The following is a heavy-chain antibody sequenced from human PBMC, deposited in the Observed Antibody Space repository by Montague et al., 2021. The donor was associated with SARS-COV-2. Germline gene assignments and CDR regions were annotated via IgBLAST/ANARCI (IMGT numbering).Heavy chain of an antibody. J-gene: IGHJ4*02. D-gene: IGHD2-21*02. CDR2: VNPADSRT. V-gene: IGHV5-10-1*01. CDR3: ARSQYCGSDCYFAX. Sequence: QSGAEVKKSGESLRISCRGSGYDFTSYWISWVRQMPGKGLEWMGRVNPADSRTSYSPSFQGQVTISVDKSATTAYLQWSSLKASDTAIYYCARSQYCGSDCYFAXWGQGSLVTVSS. CDR1: GYDFTSYW.